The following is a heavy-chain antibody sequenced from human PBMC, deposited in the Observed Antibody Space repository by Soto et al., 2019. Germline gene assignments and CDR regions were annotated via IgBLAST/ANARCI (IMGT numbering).Heavy chain of an antibody. CDR3: ARDALQMGSSGARWFDP. V-gene: IGHV3-30*03. Sequence: QVQLVESGGGVVQPGRSLRLSCAASGFTFSSYGMHWVRQAPGKGLEWVAVISYDGSNKYYADSVKGRFTISRDNSKNTLYLQMNSLGADDTAVYYRARDALQMGSSGARWFDPWGQGSLVTVSS. D-gene: IGHD6-13*01. J-gene: IGHJ5*02. CDR1: GFTFSSYG. CDR2: ISYDGSNK.